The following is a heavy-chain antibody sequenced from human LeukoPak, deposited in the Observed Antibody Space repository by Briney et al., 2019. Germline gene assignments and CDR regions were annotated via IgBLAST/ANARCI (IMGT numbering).Heavy chain of an antibody. J-gene: IGHJ4*02. CDR1: GLTFSSYA. V-gene: IGHV3-23*01. CDR3: AKAASGSYLYYFDY. Sequence: GGSLRLSCATSGLTFSSYAMNWVRQAPGKGLEWVSTISYSGGSTYYVDSVKGRFTISRDNSENTLYLQLNSLRAEDTAVYYCAKAASGSYLYYFDYWGQGTLVTVSS. CDR2: ISYSGGST. D-gene: IGHD1-26*01.